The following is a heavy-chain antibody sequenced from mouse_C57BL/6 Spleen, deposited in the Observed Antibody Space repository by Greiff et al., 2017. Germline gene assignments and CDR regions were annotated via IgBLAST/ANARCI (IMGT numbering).Heavy chain of an antibody. V-gene: IGHV5-4*01. CDR3: AREGTTVVAHWYFDV. CDR1: GYTFSSYA. Sequence: EVKLVESGGGLVKPGGSLKLSCAASGYTFSSYAMPWVRQTPEKRLEWVATISDGGSDTYYPDNVKGRFTISRDNAKNNLYLQMSHLKSEDTAMYYCAREGTTVVAHWYFDVWGTGTTVTVSS. CDR2: ISDGGSDT. J-gene: IGHJ1*03. D-gene: IGHD1-1*01.